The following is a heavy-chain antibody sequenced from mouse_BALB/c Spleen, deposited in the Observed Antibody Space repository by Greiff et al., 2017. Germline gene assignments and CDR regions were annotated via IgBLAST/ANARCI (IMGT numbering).Heavy chain of an antibody. J-gene: IGHJ1*01. CDR1: GFDFSRYW. D-gene: IGHD1-2*01. CDR2: INPDSSTI. CDR3: ARPGYYGYLSYWYFDV. V-gene: IGHV4-1*02. Sequence: DVKLQESGGGLVQPGGSLKLSCAASGFDFSRYWMSWVRQAPGKGLEWIGEINPDSSTINYTPSLKDKFIISRDNAKNTLYLQMSKVRSEDTALYYCARPGYYGYLSYWYFDVWGAGTTVTVSS.